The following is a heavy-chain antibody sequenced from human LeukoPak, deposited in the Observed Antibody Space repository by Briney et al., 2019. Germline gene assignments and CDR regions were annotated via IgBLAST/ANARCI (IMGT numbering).Heavy chain of an antibody. D-gene: IGHD1-26*01. J-gene: IGHJ4*02. Sequence: ASVKVSCKASGYTFTSYGISWVRQAPGQGLEWMGWINTNTGNPTYAQGFTGRFVFSLDTSVSTAYLQISSLKAEDTAVYYCARTASGNYGTFDYWGQGTLVTVSS. V-gene: IGHV7-4-1*02. CDR3: ARTASGNYGTFDY. CDR1: GYTFTSYG. CDR2: INTNTGNP.